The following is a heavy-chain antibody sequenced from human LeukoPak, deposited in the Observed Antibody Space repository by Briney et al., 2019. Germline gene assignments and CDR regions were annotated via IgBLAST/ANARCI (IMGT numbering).Heavy chain of an antibody. CDR1: GFTFSSFW. CDR3: ARVGSSWDLLDY. V-gene: IGHV3-7*01. CDR2: IHQDESEK. J-gene: IGHJ4*02. Sequence: GGSLRLSCAASGFTFSSFWMSWVRQAPGKGLEWVANIHQDESEKQYLDSVKGRFTISRDNAKKSLFLQMNSLRAEDTAIYYCARVGSSWDLLDYWGQGTLVTVSS. D-gene: IGHD6-13*01.